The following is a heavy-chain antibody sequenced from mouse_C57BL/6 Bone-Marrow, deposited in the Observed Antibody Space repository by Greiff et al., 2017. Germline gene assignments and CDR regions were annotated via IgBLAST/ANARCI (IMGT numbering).Heavy chain of an antibody. J-gene: IGHJ3*01. CDR2: IDPSDSYT. CDR1: GYTFTSYW. D-gene: IGHD1-1*01. V-gene: IGHV1-59*01. Sequence: QVQLQQPGAELVRPGTSVKLSCKASGYTFTSYWMHWVKQRPGQGLEWIGVIDPSDSYTNYNQKFKGKATLTVDTSYSTAYMQLSSLTSEDSAVYYCAIPLYYCGSMWFAYWGQGPLVTVSA. CDR3: AIPLYYCGSMWFAY.